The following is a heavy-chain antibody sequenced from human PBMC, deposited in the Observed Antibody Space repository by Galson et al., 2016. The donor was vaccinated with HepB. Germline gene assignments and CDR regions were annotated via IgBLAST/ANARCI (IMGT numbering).Heavy chain of an antibody. V-gene: IGHV3-30*03. CDR3: TTVLSTASMSGWYDWGFDS. Sequence: SLRLSCAASGFSFHNYGMHWVRQAPGKGLEWLAVISHDGTVVYYADALKGRFTISRDNPKTTLYLQMNSLKTEDTAVYYCTTVLSTASMSGWYDWGFDSWGQGTLVTVSS. J-gene: IGHJ4*02. CDR2: ISHDGTVV. D-gene: IGHD6-19*01. CDR1: GFSFHNYG.